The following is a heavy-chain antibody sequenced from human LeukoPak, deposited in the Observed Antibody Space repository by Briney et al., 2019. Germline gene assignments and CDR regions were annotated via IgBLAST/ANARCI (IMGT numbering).Heavy chain of an antibody. J-gene: IGHJ3*02. CDR1: GFTFSDYW. V-gene: IGHV3-21*01. CDR3: AKGLNYYDSSGYYLDDAFDI. Sequence: KPGGSLRLSCAASGFTFSDYWMHWVRQAPGKGLVWVSSISSSSSYIYYADSVKGRFTISRDNAKNSLYLQMNSLRAEDTAVYYCAKGLNYYDSSGYYLDDAFDIWGQGTMVTVSS. CDR2: ISSSSSYI. D-gene: IGHD3-22*01.